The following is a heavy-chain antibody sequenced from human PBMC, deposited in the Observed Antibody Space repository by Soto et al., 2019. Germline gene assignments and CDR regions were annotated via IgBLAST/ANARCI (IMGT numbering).Heavy chain of an antibody. V-gene: IGHV3-33*08. CDR2: IWYDGSNK. CDR3: ARDLRYSGSSYYYYYGMDV. CDR1: GFTFSSYS. Sequence: GGSLRLSCAASGFTFSSYSMNWVRQAPGKGLEWVAVIWYDGSNKYYADSVKGRFTISRDNSKNTLYLQMNSLRAEDTAVYYCARDLRYSGSSYYYYYGMDVWGQGTTVTVSS. J-gene: IGHJ6*02. D-gene: IGHD1-26*01.